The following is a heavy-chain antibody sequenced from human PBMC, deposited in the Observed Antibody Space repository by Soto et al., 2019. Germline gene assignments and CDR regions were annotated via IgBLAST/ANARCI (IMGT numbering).Heavy chain of an antibody. CDR2: ISGSGGST. Sequence: GGSLRLSCAASEFTFSSYAMSWVRQAPGKGLEWVSGISGSGGSTYYADSVKGRFTISRDNSKNTLYLQMNSLRAEDTAVYYCAKDRKVIVKQLDYWGQGTLVTVSS. J-gene: IGHJ4*02. D-gene: IGHD3-16*02. CDR1: EFTFSSYA. CDR3: AKDRKVIVKQLDY. V-gene: IGHV3-23*01.